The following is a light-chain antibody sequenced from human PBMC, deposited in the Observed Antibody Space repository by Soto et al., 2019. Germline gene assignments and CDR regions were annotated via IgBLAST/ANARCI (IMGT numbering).Light chain of an antibody. J-gene: IGKJ1*01. CDR3: QQYNSYSQT. CDR2: DAS. V-gene: IGKV1-5*01. CDR1: HNINNY. Sequence: DIQMTQSPSSLSASVGDRVTITCRASHNINNYLNWYQQKPGKAPKLLIYDASSLESGVPSRFSGSGSGTEFTLTISSLQPDDFATYYCQQYNSYSQTFGQGTKVDIK.